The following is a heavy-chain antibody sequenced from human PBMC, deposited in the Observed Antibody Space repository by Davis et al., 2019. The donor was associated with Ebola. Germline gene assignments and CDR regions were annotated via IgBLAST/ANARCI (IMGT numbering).Heavy chain of an antibody. Sequence: AASVKVSCKTSGGTFSKYAISWVRQAPGQGLEWMGGIIPIFGTANYAQKFQGRVTITADKSTSTAYMELSSLRSEDTAVYYCARANTLRLLYSSSYRFDYWGQGTLVTVSS. V-gene: IGHV1-69*06. CDR2: IIPIFGTA. D-gene: IGHD6-6*01. J-gene: IGHJ4*02. CDR1: GGTFSKYA. CDR3: ARANTLRLLYSSSYRFDY.